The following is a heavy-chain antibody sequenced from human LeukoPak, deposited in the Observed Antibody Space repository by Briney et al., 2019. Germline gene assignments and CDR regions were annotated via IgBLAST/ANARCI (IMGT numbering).Heavy chain of an antibody. CDR1: GGSFSGYY. J-gene: IGHJ4*02. Sequence: PSETLSLTCAVYGGSFSGYYWSWIRQPPGKGLEWIGEINHSGSTNYNPSLKSRVTISVDTSKNQFSLKLSSVTAADTAVYYCARGPGWRPTYSSRWYPARYFDYWGQGTLVTVSS. V-gene: IGHV4-34*01. D-gene: IGHD6-13*01. CDR2: INHSGST. CDR3: ARGPGWRPTYSSRWYPARYFDY.